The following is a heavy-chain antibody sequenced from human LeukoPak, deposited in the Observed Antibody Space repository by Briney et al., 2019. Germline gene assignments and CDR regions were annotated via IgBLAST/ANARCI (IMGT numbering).Heavy chain of an antibody. D-gene: IGHD3-22*01. Sequence: GASVTVSCKASGYTFTGYYIHWVRQAPGQGLEWMGWVNPTNGATNYAQKFQGRVTMTTDTSTNTAYMELSWLTSDDTAVYYCARPRIESGGYYYGHWGQGTLVTVSS. V-gene: IGHV1-2*02. CDR3: ARPRIESGGYYYGH. CDR1: GYTFTGYY. CDR2: VNPTNGAT. J-gene: IGHJ4*02.